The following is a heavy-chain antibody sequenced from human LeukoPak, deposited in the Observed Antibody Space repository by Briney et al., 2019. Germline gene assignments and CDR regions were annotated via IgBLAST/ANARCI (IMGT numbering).Heavy chain of an antibody. J-gene: IGHJ6*03. V-gene: IGHV3-11*01. D-gene: IGHD2-2*01. Sequence: GGSLRLSCAASGFTFSDYYMSWIRQAPGKGLEWVSYISSSGSTIYYADSVKGRFTISRDNAKNSLYLQMNSLRAEDTALYYCARKGYCSSTSCSYYYYYYMDVWGKGTTVTVSS. CDR2: ISSSGSTI. CDR3: ARKGYCSSTSCSYYYYYYMDV. CDR1: GFTFSDYY.